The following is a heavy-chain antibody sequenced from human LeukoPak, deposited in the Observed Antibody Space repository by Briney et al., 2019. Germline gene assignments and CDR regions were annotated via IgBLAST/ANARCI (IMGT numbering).Heavy chain of an antibody. Sequence: SVKVSCKASGGTFSSYAISWVRQAPGQGLEWMGGIIPIFGTANYAQKFQGRVTITADKSTSTAYMELSSLRSENTAVYYCARGLTLRYFDWLYYWGQGTLVTVSS. D-gene: IGHD3-9*01. V-gene: IGHV1-69*06. CDR1: GGTFSSYA. CDR3: ARGLTLRYFDWLYY. CDR2: IIPIFGTA. J-gene: IGHJ4*02.